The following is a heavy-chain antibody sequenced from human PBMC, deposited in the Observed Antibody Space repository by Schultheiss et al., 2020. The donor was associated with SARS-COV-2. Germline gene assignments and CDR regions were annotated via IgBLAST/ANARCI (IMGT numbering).Heavy chain of an antibody. Sequence: GGSLRLSCAASGFTFSSYGMHWVRQAPGKGLEWVAFIRYDGSNKYYADSVKGRFTISRDNSKNTLYLQMNSLRAEDTAVYYCAKPYYYDSSGLGYWGQGTLVTVSS. CDR1: GFTFSSYG. V-gene: IGHV3-30*02. CDR3: AKPYYYDSSGLGY. D-gene: IGHD3-22*01. J-gene: IGHJ4*02. CDR2: IRYDGSNK.